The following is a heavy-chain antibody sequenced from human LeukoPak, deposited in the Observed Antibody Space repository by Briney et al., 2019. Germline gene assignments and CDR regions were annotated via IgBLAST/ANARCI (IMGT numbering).Heavy chain of an antibody. D-gene: IGHD5-12*01. V-gene: IGHV4-59*08. CDR2: IYYSGST. J-gene: IGHJ4*02. CDR3: ARGGLGYSGFLGYYFDY. Sequence: SETLSLTCTVSGGSISGYYWSWIRQPPGKGLEWIGFIYYSGSTNYNPSLKSRVTMSVDTSKNQFSLRLTSVTAADTAVYYCARGGLGYSGFLGYYFDYWGQGTLVTVSS. CDR1: GGSISGYY.